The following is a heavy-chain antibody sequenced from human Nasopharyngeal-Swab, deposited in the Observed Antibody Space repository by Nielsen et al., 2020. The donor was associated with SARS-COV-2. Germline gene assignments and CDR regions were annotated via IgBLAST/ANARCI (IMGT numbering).Heavy chain of an antibody. CDR3: TRADFWSGYCDH. V-gene: IGHV3-49*04. Sequence: GESLKISCTASGFTFGDYAMSWVRQAPGKGLEWVGFIRSKAYGGTTEYAASVKGRFTISRDDSKSIAYLQMNSLKTEDTAVYYCTRADFWSGYCDHWGQGTLVTVSS. D-gene: IGHD3-3*01. CDR2: IRSKAYGGTT. CDR1: GFTFGDYA. J-gene: IGHJ4*02.